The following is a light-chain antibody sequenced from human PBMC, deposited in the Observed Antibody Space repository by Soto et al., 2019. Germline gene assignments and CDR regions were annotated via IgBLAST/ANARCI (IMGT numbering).Light chain of an antibody. CDR2: NTS. CDR1: QSISSW. J-gene: IGKJ1*01. V-gene: IGKV1-5*01. Sequence: DIQMTQSPYTLSASIGDRVTITCRASQSISSWLAWYQQKPGKAPHLLIYNTSTLESGVPSRFSGSGSGTEFTLGVTSLQPDDFATYYCQQYNRYSRTFGQGTKVEV. CDR3: QQYNRYSRT.